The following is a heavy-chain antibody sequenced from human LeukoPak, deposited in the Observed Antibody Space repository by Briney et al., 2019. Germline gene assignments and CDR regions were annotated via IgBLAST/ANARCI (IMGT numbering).Heavy chain of an antibody. CDR2: IYHSGST. Sequence: SETLSLTCTVSGYSISSGYYWGWIRQPPGKGLEWIRSIYHSGSTYYNPSLKSRVTISVDTSKNQFSLKLSSVTAADTAVYYCARAALIVVVPAAIWFDPWGQGTLVTVSS. D-gene: IGHD2-2*01. J-gene: IGHJ5*02. CDR3: ARAALIVVVPAAIWFDP. V-gene: IGHV4-38-2*02. CDR1: GYSISSGYY.